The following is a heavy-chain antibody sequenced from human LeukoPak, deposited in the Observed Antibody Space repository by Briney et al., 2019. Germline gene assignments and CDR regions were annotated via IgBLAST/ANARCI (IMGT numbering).Heavy chain of an antibody. Sequence: SVKVSCEASGGTFSSYAISWVRQAPGQGLEWMGGIIPIFGTANYAQKFQGRVTITADESTSTAYMELSSLRSEDTAVYYCVVKDSSGWYGGYFDYWGQGTLVTVSS. CDR3: VVKDSSGWYGGYFDY. J-gene: IGHJ4*02. V-gene: IGHV1-69*13. CDR1: GGTFSSYA. D-gene: IGHD6-19*01. CDR2: IIPIFGTA.